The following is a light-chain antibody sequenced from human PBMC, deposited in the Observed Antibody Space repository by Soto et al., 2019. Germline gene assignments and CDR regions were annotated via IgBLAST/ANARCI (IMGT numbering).Light chain of an antibody. CDR2: AAS. CDR3: QQLNSYPAT. J-gene: IGKJ5*01. Sequence: IQLTKSPSLLSASLGDSFTITCRSSQGISSYLAWYQQKPGKAPKLLIYAASTLQSGVPSRFSGSGSGTEFTLTIISLEPEDFATYYCQQLNSYPATFGKVTRLEIK. CDR1: QGISSY. V-gene: IGKV1-9*01.